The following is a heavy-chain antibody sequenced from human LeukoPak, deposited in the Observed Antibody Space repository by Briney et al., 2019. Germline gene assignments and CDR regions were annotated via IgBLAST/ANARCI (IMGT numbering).Heavy chain of an antibody. V-gene: IGHV3-11*01. CDR3: ARMDFWSGYYQDFDY. CDR1: GFTFSDYY. D-gene: IGHD3-3*01. Sequence: GGSLRLSCAASGFTFSDYYMSWIRQAPGKGLEWVSYISSSGSTIYYADSVKGRFTISRDNAKNSLYLQMNSLRAEDTAVYYCARMDFWSGYYQDFDYWGQGTLVTVSS. J-gene: IGHJ4*02. CDR2: ISSSGSTI.